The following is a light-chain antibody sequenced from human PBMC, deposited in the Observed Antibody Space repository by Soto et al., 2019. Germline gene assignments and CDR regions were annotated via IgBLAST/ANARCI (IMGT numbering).Light chain of an antibody. V-gene: IGLV1-51*02. CDR2: ENN. J-gene: IGLJ3*02. Sequence: QSVLTQPPLVSAAPGQKVTISCSGSSSNIGNNYVSWYQQLPGTAPKLLIYENNKRPSGIPDRFSGSKSGASATLGITGLQTGDEADYYCGTWVSSLSAWVFGGGTKLTVL. CDR1: SSNIGNNY. CDR3: GTWVSSLSAWV.